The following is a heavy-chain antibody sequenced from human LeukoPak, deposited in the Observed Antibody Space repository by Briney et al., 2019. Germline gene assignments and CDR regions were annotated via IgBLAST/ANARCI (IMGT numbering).Heavy chain of an antibody. CDR1: GFTVSSNY. J-gene: IGHJ3*02. CDR3: AKEYSSSSVSAFDI. Sequence: GGSLRLSCAASGFTVSSNYMSWVRQAPGKGLEWVSVIYSGGSTYYADSVKGRFTISRDNSKNTLYLQMNSLRAEDTAVYYCAKEYSSSSVSAFDIWGQGTMVTVSS. V-gene: IGHV3-66*02. CDR2: IYSGGST. D-gene: IGHD6-6*01.